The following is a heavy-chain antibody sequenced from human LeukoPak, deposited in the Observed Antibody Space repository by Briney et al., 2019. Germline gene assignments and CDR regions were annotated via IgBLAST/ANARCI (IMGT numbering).Heavy chain of an antibody. V-gene: IGHV5-51*01. CDR3: ARLLIDPRVFDSSLYYFDY. CDR1: GYSFTSYW. CDR2: IYPGDSDT. Sequence: GESLKISCKGSGYSFTSYWIGWVRQMPGKGLEWMGIIYPGDSDTRYSPSFQGQVTISADKSISTAYLQWTSLRASDTAMYYCARLLIDPRVFDSSLYYFDYWGQGTLVTVSS. J-gene: IGHJ4*02. D-gene: IGHD3-16*02.